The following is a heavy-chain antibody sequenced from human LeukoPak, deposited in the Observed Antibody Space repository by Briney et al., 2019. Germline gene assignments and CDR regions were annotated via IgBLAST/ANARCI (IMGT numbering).Heavy chain of an antibody. J-gene: IGHJ4*02. CDR2: IYYSGST. V-gene: IGHV4-31*03. CDR3: ARDRVPAADY. CDR1: GGSISSGGYY. D-gene: IGHD2-2*01. Sequence: KTSQTLSLTCTVSGGSISSGGYYWSWIRQHPGKGLEWIGYIYYSGSTYYNPSLKSRVTISVDTSKNQFSLKLTSVTAEDTAVYYCARDRVPAADYWGRGTLVTVSS.